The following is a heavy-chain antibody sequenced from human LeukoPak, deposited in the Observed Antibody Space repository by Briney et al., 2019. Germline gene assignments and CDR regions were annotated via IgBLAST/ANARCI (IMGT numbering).Heavy chain of an antibody. V-gene: IGHV4-39*07. CDR1: HDSISSYD. CDR3: ARERRDGYNVYYYYNYMDV. Sequence: KTSETLSLTCSVSHDSISSYDWSWIRQPPGKGLEWIGSIYYSGSTYYNPSLKSRVTISVDTSKNQFSLKLSSVTAADTAVYYCARERRDGYNVYYYYNYMDVWGKGTTVTVSS. D-gene: IGHD5-24*01. J-gene: IGHJ6*03. CDR2: IYYSGST.